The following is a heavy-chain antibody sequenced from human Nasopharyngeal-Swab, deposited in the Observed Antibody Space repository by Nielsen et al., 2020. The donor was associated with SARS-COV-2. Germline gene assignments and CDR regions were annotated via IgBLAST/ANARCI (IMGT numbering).Heavy chain of an antibody. CDR1: GGSISSYY. CDR2: IYYSGST. D-gene: IGHD5-12*01. J-gene: IGHJ6*02. Sequence: SETLSLTCTVSGGSISSYYWSWIRQPPGKGLEWIGYIYYSGSTNYNPSLKSRVTISVDTSKNQFSLKLSSVTAADTAIYYCAKDRDSGDDSDDYYHYYGMDVWGQGTTVTVSS. V-gene: IGHV4-59*01. CDR3: AKDRDSGDDSDDYYHYYGMDV.